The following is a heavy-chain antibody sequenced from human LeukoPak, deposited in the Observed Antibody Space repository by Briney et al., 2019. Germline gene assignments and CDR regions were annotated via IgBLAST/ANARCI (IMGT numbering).Heavy chain of an antibody. CDR3: ARDLGGGDWGFDY. V-gene: IGHV3-23*01. CDR2: ISGSGGST. CDR1: GFTFSSYA. Sequence: GGSLRLSCAASGFTFSSYAMSWVRQAPGKGLEWVSAISGSGGSTYYADSVKGRFTISRDNSKNTLYLQMNSLRAEDTAVYYCARDLGGGDWGFDYWGQGTLVTVSS. D-gene: IGHD2-21*02. J-gene: IGHJ4*02.